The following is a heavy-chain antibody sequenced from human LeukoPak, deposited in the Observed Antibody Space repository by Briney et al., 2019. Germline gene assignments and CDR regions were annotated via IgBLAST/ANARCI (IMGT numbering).Heavy chain of an antibody. CDR1: GGSISSGDYY. J-gene: IGHJ3*02. V-gene: IGHV4-30-4*01. D-gene: IGHD3-9*01. CDR2: IYYSGST. Sequence: SETLSLTCTVSGGSISSGDYYWSLIRQPPGKGLEWIGYIYYSGSTYYNPSLKSRVTISVDTSKNQFSLKLSSVTAADTAVYYCARLYYDILTGYLEGAFDIWGQGTMVTVSS. CDR3: ARLYYDILTGYLEGAFDI.